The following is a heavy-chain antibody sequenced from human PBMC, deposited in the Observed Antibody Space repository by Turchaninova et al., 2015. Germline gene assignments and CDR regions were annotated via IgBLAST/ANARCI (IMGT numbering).Heavy chain of an antibody. CDR1: GCANSSDC. Sequence: QVQLQESGPGLVKPSETPALTCTVSGCANSSDCWSGVREPPGKGLEWIGYIYYSGSTNYNPSLKSRVTISVDPSKNQFSLKLSSVTAADTAVYYCARVVTTSGLYWFDPWGQGTLVTVSS. V-gene: IGHV4-59*01. J-gene: IGHJ5*02. CDR2: IYYSGST. CDR3: ARVVTTSGLYWFDP. D-gene: IGHD4-17*01.